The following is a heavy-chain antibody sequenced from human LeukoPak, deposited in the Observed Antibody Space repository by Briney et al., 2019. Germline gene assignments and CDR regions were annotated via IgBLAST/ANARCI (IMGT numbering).Heavy chain of an antibody. Sequence: GGSLRLSCAASGFTFSNAWMSWVRQAPGKGLEWVGRIKSKIDGGTTGYAAPVKSRFTISRDDSKNTLYLQMNSLKTEDSVVYYCTTDGGRKSRPYHFDYWGQGTLVTVSS. J-gene: IGHJ4*02. CDR2: IKSKIDGGTT. D-gene: IGHD3-16*01. CDR1: GFTFSNAW. CDR3: TTDGGRKSRPYHFDY. V-gene: IGHV3-15*01.